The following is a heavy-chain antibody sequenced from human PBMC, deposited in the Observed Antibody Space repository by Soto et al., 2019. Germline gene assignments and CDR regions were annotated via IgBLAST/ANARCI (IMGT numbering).Heavy chain of an antibody. Sequence: GGSLRLSCAASGFTFSSYGMHWVRQAPGKGLEWVAVIWYDGSNKYYADSVKGRFTISRDNSKNTLYLQMNSLRADDTAVYYCARDLSRGYSYGSDYWGQGTLVTVSS. D-gene: IGHD5-18*01. CDR1: GFTFSSYG. J-gene: IGHJ4*02. CDR2: IWYDGSNK. V-gene: IGHV3-33*01. CDR3: ARDLSRGYSYGSDY.